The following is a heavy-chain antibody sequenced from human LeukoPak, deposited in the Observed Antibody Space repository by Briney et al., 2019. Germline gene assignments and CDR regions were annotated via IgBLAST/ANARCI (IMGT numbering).Heavy chain of an antibody. CDR3: ARSIYGVGPFDY. Sequence: SETLSLTCAVYGGSFSPYYWNWIRQPPGKGLEWIGEVNHSGSTNSNPSLKSRVTISVDTSKTQFSLKLSSVTAADTAVYYWARSIYGVGPFDYWGQGTLVTVFS. J-gene: IGHJ4*02. CDR2: VNHSGST. D-gene: IGHD6-6*01. CDR1: GGSFSPYY. V-gene: IGHV4-34*01.